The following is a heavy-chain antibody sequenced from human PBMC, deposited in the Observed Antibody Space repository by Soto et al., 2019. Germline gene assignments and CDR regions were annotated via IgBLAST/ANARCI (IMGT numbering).Heavy chain of an antibody. CDR3: ARDTGVVAFDY. CDR2: IYYSGST. V-gene: IGHV4-59*01. CDR1: GGSISSYY. J-gene: IGHJ4*02. D-gene: IGHD2-15*01. Sequence: ASETLSLTCTVSGGSISSYYWSWIRQPPGKGLEWIGYIYYSGSTNYNPSLKSRVTISVDTSKNQFSLKLSSVTAADTAVYYCARDTGVVAFDYWGQGTLVTVSS.